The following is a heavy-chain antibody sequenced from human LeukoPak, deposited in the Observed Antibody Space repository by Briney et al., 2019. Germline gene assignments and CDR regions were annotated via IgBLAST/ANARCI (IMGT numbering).Heavy chain of an antibody. D-gene: IGHD3-16*01. CDR1: GGTFSSYA. Sequence: SVKVSCKASGGTFSSYAISWVRQAPGQGLEWMGGIIPIFGTANYAQKFQGRVTITTDESTSTAYMELSSLRSEDTAVYYCARGRFGGAREHAFDIWGQGTMVTVSS. J-gene: IGHJ3*02. V-gene: IGHV1-69*05. CDR3: ARGRFGGAREHAFDI. CDR2: IIPIFGTA.